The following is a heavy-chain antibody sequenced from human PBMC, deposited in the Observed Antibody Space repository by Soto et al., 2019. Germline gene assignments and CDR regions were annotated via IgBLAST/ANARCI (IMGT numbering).Heavy chain of an antibody. J-gene: IGHJ6*02. D-gene: IGHD5-12*01. V-gene: IGHV4-4*07. CDR3: ARDNIVSKGYGMDV. Sequence: FETLSLTCTVSGASIINAYWSRIRQAAGKRLEWIGRIHSSGTFNYNPSLKSRVSISRDTSKNQISLKLSSVTAADTAVYYCARDNIVSKGYGMDVWGQGTTVTVSS. CDR1: GASIINAY. CDR2: IHSSGTF.